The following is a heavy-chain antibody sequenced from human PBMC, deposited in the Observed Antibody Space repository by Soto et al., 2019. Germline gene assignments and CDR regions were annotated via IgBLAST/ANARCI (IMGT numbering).Heavy chain of an antibody. CDR1: GVTFSGYA. J-gene: IGHJ6*02. V-gene: IGHV3-64D*08. D-gene: IGHD2-21*02. CDR3: VKDKGATIKKVTMDV. CDR2: ISSNGGST. Sequence: GGSLRLSCSASGVTFSGYAMHWVRQAPGKGLEYVSAISSNGGSTNYADSVKGRFTISRDNSKNTLYLQMSSLGAEDTAVYYCVKDKGATIKKVTMDVWGQGTAVTVSS.